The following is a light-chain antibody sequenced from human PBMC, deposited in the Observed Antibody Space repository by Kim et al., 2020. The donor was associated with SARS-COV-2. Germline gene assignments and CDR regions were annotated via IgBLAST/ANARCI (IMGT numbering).Light chain of an antibody. CDR3: QQRTDWLT. Sequence: ENVLTQSPGTLSLSPGERATLSCRASQSVGSNLAWYQQKPGQTPRLLIYDASTRATGVPARFSGSGSGTDFTLTISSLEPEDFAVYYCQQRTDWLTFGGGTKVDIK. J-gene: IGKJ4*02. V-gene: IGKV3-11*01. CDR1: QSVGSN. CDR2: DAS.